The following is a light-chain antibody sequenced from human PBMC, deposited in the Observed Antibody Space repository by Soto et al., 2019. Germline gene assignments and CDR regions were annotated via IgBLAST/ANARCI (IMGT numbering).Light chain of an antibody. CDR2: DAS. CDR1: QSVSSSY. Sequence: ENVLTQSPGTLSLSPGERAALSCRASQSVSSSYLAWYQQKPGQAPRLLIYDASSRATGIPDRFSGSGSGKDFTLTISRLEPEDFAVYYCQQYGSSPRTFGQGTKVDIK. CDR3: QQYGSSPRT. V-gene: IGKV3-20*01. J-gene: IGKJ1*01.